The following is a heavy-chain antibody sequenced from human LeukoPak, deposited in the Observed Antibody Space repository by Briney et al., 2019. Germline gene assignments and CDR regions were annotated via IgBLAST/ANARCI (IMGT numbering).Heavy chain of an antibody. CDR3: ARDFCSSTSCFYDP. V-gene: IGHV3-48*03. D-gene: IGHD2-2*01. Sequence: GGSLRLSCVASGFTFSSYEMNWVRQAPGKGLEWLSYVTSSDSTTHYADSVKGRFTISRDDAQNSLYLQMNSLRAEDTAVYYCARDFCSSTSCFYDPWGQGTLVTVSS. CDR1: GFTFSSYE. CDR2: VTSSDSTT. J-gene: IGHJ5*02.